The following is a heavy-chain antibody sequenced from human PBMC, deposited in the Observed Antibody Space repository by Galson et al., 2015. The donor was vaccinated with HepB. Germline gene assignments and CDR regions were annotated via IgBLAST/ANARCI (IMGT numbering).Heavy chain of an antibody. Sequence: SLRLSCAASGFTFSGSAIHWVRQASGKGPEWVGRIRSKAHNYATSCVPSLIGRFSISRDDSKNMAYLHMRSLRADDTAVYYCARLGDFSGYSSRWGQGTQVTVSS. D-gene: IGHD2-2*01. CDR1: GFTFSGSA. CDR2: IRSKAHNYAT. CDR3: ARLGDFSGYSSR. V-gene: IGHV3-73*01. J-gene: IGHJ4*02.